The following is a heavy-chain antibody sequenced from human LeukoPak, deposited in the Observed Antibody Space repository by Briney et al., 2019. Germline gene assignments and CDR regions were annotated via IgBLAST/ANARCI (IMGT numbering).Heavy chain of an antibody. CDR3: ARVSTIFGVVPYYYYGMDV. D-gene: IGHD3-3*01. CDR2: IIPILGIA. CDR1: GGTFSIYA. Sequence: SVTVSCKASGGTFSIYAISWVRQAPGQGLEWMGRIIPILGIANYAQKFQGRVTITADKSTSTAYMELSSLRSEDTAVYYCARVSTIFGVVPYYYYGMDVWGQGTTVTVSS. V-gene: IGHV1-69*04. J-gene: IGHJ6*02.